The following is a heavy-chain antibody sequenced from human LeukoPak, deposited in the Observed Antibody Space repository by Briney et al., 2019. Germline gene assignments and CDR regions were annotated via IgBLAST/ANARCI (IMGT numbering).Heavy chain of an antibody. Sequence: SVKVSCKASGGTFSSYAISWVRQAPGQGLEWMAGIIPIFGRANYAQKFQGRVTITADESMSTAYMELSSLRSEDTAVYYCARAPYDFWSGYYTGYGMDVWGQGTTVTVSS. D-gene: IGHD3-3*01. J-gene: IGHJ6*02. CDR3: ARAPYDFWSGYYTGYGMDV. V-gene: IGHV1-69*01. CDR2: IIPIFGRA. CDR1: GGTFSSYA.